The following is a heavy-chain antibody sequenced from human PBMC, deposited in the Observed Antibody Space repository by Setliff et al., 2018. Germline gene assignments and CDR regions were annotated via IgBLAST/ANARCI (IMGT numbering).Heavy chain of an antibody. J-gene: IGHJ5*02. Sequence: PSETLSLTCTVSGGSISGYYWSWIRQPPGKELEWIGYIYYTGTTNYNPSLKSRVTISVDTSKNQFSLKLSSVTAADTALYYCAKADEGSRRASGSYYPLLRFDPWGQGTLVTVSS. D-gene: IGHD3-10*01. CDR2: IYYTGTT. V-gene: IGHV4-59*01. CDR3: AKADEGSRRASGSYYPLLRFDP. CDR1: GGSISGYY.